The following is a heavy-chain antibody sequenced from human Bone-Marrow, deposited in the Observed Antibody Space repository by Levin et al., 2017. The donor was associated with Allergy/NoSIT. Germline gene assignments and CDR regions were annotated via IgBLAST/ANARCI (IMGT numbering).Heavy chain of an antibody. CDR1: GFTFSSYD. D-gene: IGHD2-2*01. V-gene: IGHV3-13*04. J-gene: IGHJ4*02. CDR2: IGTAADS. Sequence: GGSLRLSCAASGFTFSSYDMHWVRQATGRGLEWVSAIGTAADSYYSGSLKGRFTVSRDNAKNSFYLQMNSLSAGDTAVYYCARVAIPRYCTSTSCSDRGYYFDSWGQGTLVTVSS. CDR3: ARVAIPRYCTSTSCSDRGYYFDS.